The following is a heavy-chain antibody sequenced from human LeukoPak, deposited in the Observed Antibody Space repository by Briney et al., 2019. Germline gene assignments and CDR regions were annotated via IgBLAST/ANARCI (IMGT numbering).Heavy chain of an antibody. V-gene: IGHV3-23*01. D-gene: IGHD1-26*01. CDR3: TKRVKYGGTWDHFAD. J-gene: IGHJ4*02. CDR1: GFTFDNYR. CDR2: VNADGGNT. Sequence: GGSLRLSCAASGFTFDNYRMSWVRQAPGEGLEWVSTVNADGGNTYYADSVKGRFTISRDNSKSTLILQMNSLRVEDTVLYYCTKRVKYGGTWDHFADWGQGTLVTVSS.